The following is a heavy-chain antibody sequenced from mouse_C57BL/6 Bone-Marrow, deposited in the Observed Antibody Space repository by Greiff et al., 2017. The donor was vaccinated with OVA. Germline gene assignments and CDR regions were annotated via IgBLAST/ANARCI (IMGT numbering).Heavy chain of an antibody. J-gene: IGHJ4*01. Sequence: VQLKESGAELVRPGASVKLSCTASGFNIKDDYMHWVKQRPEQGLEWIGWIDPENGDTEYASKFQGKATITADTSSNTAYLQLSSLTSEDTAVYYCTTGLGAMDYWGQGTSVTVSS. V-gene: IGHV14-4*01. CDR3: TTGLGAMDY. CDR2: IDPENGDT. CDR1: GFNIKDDY. D-gene: IGHD2-4*01.